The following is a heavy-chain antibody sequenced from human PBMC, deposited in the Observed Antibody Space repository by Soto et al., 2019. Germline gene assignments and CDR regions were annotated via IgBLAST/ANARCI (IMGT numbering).Heavy chain of an antibody. CDR3: ARANDYGDYGWFDP. CDR2: INHSGST. J-gene: IGHJ5*02. CDR1: GGSFSGYY. D-gene: IGHD4-17*01. V-gene: IGHV4-34*01. Sequence: QVQLQQWGAGLLKPSETLSLTCAVYGGSFSGYYWSWIRQPPGKGLEWIGEINHSGSTNYNPSLKCRVTISVDTSKNQFSLKLSSVPAADTAGYYCARANDYGDYGWFDPWGQGTLVTVSS.